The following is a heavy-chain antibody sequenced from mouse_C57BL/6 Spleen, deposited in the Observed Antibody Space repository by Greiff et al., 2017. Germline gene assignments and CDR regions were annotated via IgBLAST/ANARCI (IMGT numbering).Heavy chain of an antibody. V-gene: IGHV1-63*01. J-gene: IGHJ2*01. Sequence: VQLQQSGAELVRPGTSVKMSCKASGYTFTNYWIGWAKQRPGHGLEWIGDIYPGGGYTNYNEKFKGKATLTADKSSSTAYMQFSSLTSEDSAIYYCARSGYYGSSSFDYWGQGTTLTVSS. CDR3: ARSGYYGSSSFDY. CDR1: GYTFTNYW. D-gene: IGHD1-1*01. CDR2: IYPGGGYT.